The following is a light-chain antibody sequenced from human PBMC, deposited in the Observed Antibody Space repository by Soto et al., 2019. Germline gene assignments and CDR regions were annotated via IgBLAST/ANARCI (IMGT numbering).Light chain of an antibody. CDR3: QQYNHWPPGYT. CDR1: QAIRTN. CDR2: GSS. J-gene: IGKJ2*01. Sequence: EIVMTQDPVSLSVSPGERVTLSCRASQAIRTNLAWYQQKVGQAPRLLIYGSSTRATGIPARFSGSGSGTEFTLTISSLQSEDFAVDYCQQYNHWPPGYTFGQGTKLEI. V-gene: IGKV3-15*01.